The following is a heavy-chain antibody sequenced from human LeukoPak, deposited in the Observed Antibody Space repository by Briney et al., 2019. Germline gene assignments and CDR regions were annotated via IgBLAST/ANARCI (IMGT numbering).Heavy chain of an antibody. V-gene: IGHV4-30-2*01. D-gene: IGHD3-10*01. Sequence: SQTLSLTCTVSGGSISSGGYYWSWIRQPPGKGLEWIGYIYQSGSTYYNPSLKSRVTISVDTPKNQFSLKLSSVAAADTAVYDCARVASVRSVQKTTTLPGEVDYWGQGTLVTVSS. J-gene: IGHJ4*02. CDR3: ARVASVRSVQKTTTLPGEVDY. CDR1: GGSISSGGYY. CDR2: IYQSGST.